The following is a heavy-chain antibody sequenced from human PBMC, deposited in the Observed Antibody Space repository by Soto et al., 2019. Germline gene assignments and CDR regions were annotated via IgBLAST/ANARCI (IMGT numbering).Heavy chain of an antibody. CDR2: ISYDGSNK. Sequence: QVQLVESGGGVVQPGRSLRLSCAASGFTFSSYGMHWVRQAPGKGLEWVAVISYDGSNKYYADSVKGRFTISRDNSKNTLYLPMNSLRAGDTAVYYCAKSGPGIAVAGALDYWGQGTLVTVSS. V-gene: IGHV3-30*18. D-gene: IGHD6-19*01. CDR1: GFTFSSYG. CDR3: AKSGPGIAVAGALDY. J-gene: IGHJ4*02.